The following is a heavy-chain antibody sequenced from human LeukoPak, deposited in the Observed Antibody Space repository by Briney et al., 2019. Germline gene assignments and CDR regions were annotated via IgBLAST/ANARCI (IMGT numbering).Heavy chain of an antibody. D-gene: IGHD2/OR15-2a*01. V-gene: IGHV3-23*01. CDR2: IRASDDTT. Sequence: GGSLRLSCEVFGFTFSTSAMSWVRQPPGEGLDWVSGIRASDDTTYYVDSVKGRFTVSRDNAQNSLYLQMNSLRAEDTALYYCAKGLYATQGGSTTFDYWGQGTLVTVSS. J-gene: IGHJ4*02. CDR1: GFTFSTSA. CDR3: AKGLYATQGGSTTFDY.